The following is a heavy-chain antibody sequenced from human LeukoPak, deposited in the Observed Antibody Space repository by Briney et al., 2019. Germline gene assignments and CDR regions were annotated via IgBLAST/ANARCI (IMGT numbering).Heavy chain of an antibody. CDR3: AKDPVGYGGNYFDY. CDR1: GFTFDDYA. D-gene: IGHD4-23*01. V-gene: IGHV3-9*01. J-gene: IGHJ4*02. Sequence: GRSLRLSCAASGFTFDDYAMHWVRQAPGKGLEWVSGISWNSGSIGYADSVKGRFTISRDNSKNSLYLQMNSLRAEDTALYYCAKDPVGYGGNYFDYWGQGTLVTVSS. CDR2: ISWNSGSI.